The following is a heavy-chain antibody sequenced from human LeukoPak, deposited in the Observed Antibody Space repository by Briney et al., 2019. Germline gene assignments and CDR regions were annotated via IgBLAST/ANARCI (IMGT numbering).Heavy chain of an antibody. J-gene: IGHJ4*02. CDR2: IGTTSDT. Sequence: GGSLRLSCAASGFTFSSYDMHWVRQATGKGLEWVSAIGTTSDTYYPDSVKGRFTISRENAKNSLYLQMNSLRAGDTAVYYCARDQDGYWGQGTLVTVSS. CDR3: ARDQDGY. D-gene: IGHD5-24*01. V-gene: IGHV3-13*01. CDR1: GFTFSSYD.